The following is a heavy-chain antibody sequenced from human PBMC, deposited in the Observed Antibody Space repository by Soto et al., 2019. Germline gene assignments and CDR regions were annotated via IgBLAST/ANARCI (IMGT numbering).Heavy chain of an antibody. J-gene: IGHJ4*02. Sequence: EVQLLESGGGLVQPGGSLRLSCAASGFTFSSNAMSWVRQATGKGLEWISGVSGSGGSTYYADSVKGRFTISRDNSKDTLYLQMNNLRAEDTAVYYCANPPYYNWNDYWGQGTLVTVSS. V-gene: IGHV3-23*01. CDR2: VSGSGGST. D-gene: IGHD1-20*01. CDR1: GFTFSSNA. CDR3: ANPPYYNWNDY.